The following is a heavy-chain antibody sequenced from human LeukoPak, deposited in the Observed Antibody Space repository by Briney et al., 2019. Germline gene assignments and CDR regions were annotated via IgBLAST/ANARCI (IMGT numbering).Heavy chain of an antibody. D-gene: IGHD4-17*01. Sequence: PSETLSLTCTVSGGSISSYYWSWIRQPPGKGLEWIGEINHSGSANYNPSLKSRVTISLDMSENHFSLKLTSVTAADTAVYYCARGQGTVTTHWGQGTLVTVSS. CDR2: INHSGSA. J-gene: IGHJ4*02. CDR3: ARGQGTVTTH. V-gene: IGHV4-34*01. CDR1: GGSISSYY.